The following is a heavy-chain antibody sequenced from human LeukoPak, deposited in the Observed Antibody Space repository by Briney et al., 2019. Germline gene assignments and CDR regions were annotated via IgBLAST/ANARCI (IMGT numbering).Heavy chain of an antibody. CDR2: IYHSGIS. V-gene: IGHV4-59*06. CDR3: ARGPVRDCSNY. CDR1: GGSISTYY. Sequence: SETLSLTCTVSGGSISTYYWNWIRQHPGKGLEWIGYIYHSGISYYNPSLKSRLSISLDTSKNQFSLRLSSVTAADTAVYFCARGPVRDCSNYWGQGTLVTVPS. D-gene: IGHD4-11*01. J-gene: IGHJ4*02.